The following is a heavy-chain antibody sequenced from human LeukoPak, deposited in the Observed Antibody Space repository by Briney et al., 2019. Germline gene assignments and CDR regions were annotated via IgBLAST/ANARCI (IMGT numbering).Heavy chain of an antibody. CDR1: GFTFKSHN. D-gene: IGHD3-10*01. CDR2: TSGDSKVM. J-gene: IGHJ4*02. Sequence: GGSLRLSCAASGFTFKSHNMNWVRQAPGKGLEWVSFTSGDSKVMYYADSVKGRFTISRDNAKNSLYLQMDSLRADDTAVYYCARDIVFGSGSCLDWGQGALVTVSS. CDR3: ARDIVFGSGSCLD. V-gene: IGHV3-48*01.